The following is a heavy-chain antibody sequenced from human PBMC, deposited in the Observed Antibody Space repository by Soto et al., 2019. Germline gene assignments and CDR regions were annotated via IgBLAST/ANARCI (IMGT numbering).Heavy chain of an antibody. CDR1: GGSFSGYY. J-gene: IGHJ1*01. D-gene: IGHD3-9*01. V-gene: IGHV4-34*01. CDR3: ARKSPGILTGYDGYFKH. Sequence: PSETLSLTSTVYGGSFSGYYWSWIRQPPGKGLEWIGEISHSGSTNYNPSLKSRVTISLDTSKNQFSLKLSSVTAADTAVYYCARKSPGILTGYDGYFKHWGQGTLVTVSS. CDR2: ISHSGST.